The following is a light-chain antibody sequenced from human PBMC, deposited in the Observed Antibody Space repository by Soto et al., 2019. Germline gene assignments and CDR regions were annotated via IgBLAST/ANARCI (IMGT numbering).Light chain of an antibody. Sequence: DIQMTQSPSSVSASVGDRVTITCRASQGIRSWLAWYQQKPGKAPKLLISSASTLQSGVPSRFSGSGPGTDITRTISGLQPEDVETYYCKQSDTFPDTCGGGPRVEIK. CDR2: SAS. J-gene: IGKJ4*01. CDR3: KQSDTFPDT. V-gene: IGKV1D-12*01. CDR1: QGIRSW.